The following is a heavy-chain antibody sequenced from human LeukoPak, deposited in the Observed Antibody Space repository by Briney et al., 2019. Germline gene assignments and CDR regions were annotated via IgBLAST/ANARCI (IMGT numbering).Heavy chain of an antibody. CDR3: AREDDFWSGYYRY. Sequence: KFQGRVTITRDTSASTAYMKLSSLRSEDTAVYYCAREDDFWSGYYRYWGQGTLVTVSS. V-gene: IGHV1-3*01. D-gene: IGHD3-3*01. J-gene: IGHJ4*02.